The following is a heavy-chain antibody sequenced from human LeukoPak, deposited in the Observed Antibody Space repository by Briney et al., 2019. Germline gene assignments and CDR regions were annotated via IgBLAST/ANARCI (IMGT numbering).Heavy chain of an antibody. Sequence: PGGSLGLSCAASGFXFSDYHMTWIRQAPGKGLEWVSYISGSSIYTRYADSVKGRFTISRDNAKNSLYLQMNSLRAEDTALYYCVRDISGYYFDYWGQGTLVTVSS. CDR1: GFXFSDYH. J-gene: IGHJ4*02. V-gene: IGHV3-11*05. D-gene: IGHD3-22*01. CDR3: VRDISGYYFDY. CDR2: ISGSSIYT.